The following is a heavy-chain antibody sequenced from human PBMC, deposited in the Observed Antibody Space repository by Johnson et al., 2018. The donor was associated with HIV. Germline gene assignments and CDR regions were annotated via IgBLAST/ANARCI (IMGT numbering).Heavy chain of an antibody. CDR2: ISGSGGST. Sequence: VQLVESGGGVVQPGRSLRLSCAASGFTFSSYAMSWVRQAPGKGLEWVSAISGSGGSTSYADSVKGRFTISRDNSKNTLYLQMSSLRAEDTAVYYCARDPGYSSFDIWGQGAMVIVSS. V-gene: IGHV3-23*04. CDR3: ARDPGYSSFDI. CDR1: GFTFSSYA. J-gene: IGHJ3*02. D-gene: IGHD6-13*01.